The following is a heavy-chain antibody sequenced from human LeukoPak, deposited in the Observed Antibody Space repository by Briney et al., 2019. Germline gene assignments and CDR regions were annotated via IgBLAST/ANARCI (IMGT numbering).Heavy chain of an antibody. CDR1: GGTFSGYY. CDR3: ARASGTAMVFIRYYYYMDV. D-gene: IGHD5-18*01. J-gene: IGHJ6*03. CDR2: SNDSGGT. Sequence: SETLSLTCAVYGGTFSGYYWSWIRQPPGKRLEWVGESNDSGGTNYNPSLKSRVTISADKSKNQVSLKLTSVTAADTAVYYCARASGTAMVFIRYYYYMDVWGKGTTVTVSS. V-gene: IGHV4-34*01.